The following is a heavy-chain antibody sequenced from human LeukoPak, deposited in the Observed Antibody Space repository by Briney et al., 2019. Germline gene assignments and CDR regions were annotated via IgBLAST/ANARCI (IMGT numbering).Heavy chain of an antibody. CDR1: GGSISSGGYY. CDR2: IYHSGST. V-gene: IGHV4-30-2*01. CDR3: ARYPPRGEMALSFDY. D-gene: IGHD5-24*01. J-gene: IGHJ4*02. Sequence: KPSETLSLTCTVSGGSISSGGYYWSWIRQPPGKGLEWIGYIYHSGSTYYNPSLKSRVTISVDRSKNQFSLKLSSVTAADTAVYYCARYPPRGEMALSFDYWGQGTLVTVSS.